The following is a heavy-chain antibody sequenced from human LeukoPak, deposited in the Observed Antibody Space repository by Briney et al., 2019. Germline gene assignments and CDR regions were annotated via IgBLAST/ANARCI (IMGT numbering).Heavy chain of an antibody. Sequence: ASVKVSCKASGYTFTGYYMHWVRQAPGQGLEWMGLINPNSGGTNYAQKFQGRVTMTRDTSISTAYMELSRLRSDDTAVYYCATARGQWQSSPPDHWGQGTLVTVSS. V-gene: IGHV1-2*02. CDR3: ATARGQWQSSPPDH. CDR2: INPNSGGT. J-gene: IGHJ4*02. D-gene: IGHD6-19*01. CDR1: GYTFTGYY.